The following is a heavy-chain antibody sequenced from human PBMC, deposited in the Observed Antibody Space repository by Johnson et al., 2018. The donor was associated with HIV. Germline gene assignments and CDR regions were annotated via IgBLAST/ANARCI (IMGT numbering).Heavy chain of an antibody. V-gene: IGHV3-15*01. CDR1: GLTFSNAW. CDR2: IKSETDGGTT. J-gene: IGHJ3*02. CDR3: STGDIVVVIGAILLPLHDAFDI. Sequence: VQLVESGGGLIKPGGSLRLSCAASGLTFSNAWMSWVRQVPGKGLEWVGRIKSETDGGTTDYATYVKGRFTISRDDSTNTLYLQMTSLKTEDTAVYYCSTGDIVVVIGAILLPLHDAFDIWGQGTMVTVSS. D-gene: IGHD2-15*01.